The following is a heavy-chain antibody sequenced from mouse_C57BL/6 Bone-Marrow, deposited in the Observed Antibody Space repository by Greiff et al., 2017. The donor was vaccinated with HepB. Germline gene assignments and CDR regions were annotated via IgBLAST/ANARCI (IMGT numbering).Heavy chain of an antibody. V-gene: IGHV2-2*01. CDR2: IWSGGST. CDR3: ARNFLYYYGSSFYAMDY. J-gene: IGHJ4*01. CDR1: GFSLTSYG. Sequence: VKLMESGPGLVQPSQSLSITCTVSGFSLTSYGVHWVRQSPGKGLEWLGVIWSGGSTDYNAAFISRLSISKDNSTSQVFFKMNSLQADDTAIYYCARNFLYYYGSSFYAMDYWGQGTSVTVSS. D-gene: IGHD1-1*01.